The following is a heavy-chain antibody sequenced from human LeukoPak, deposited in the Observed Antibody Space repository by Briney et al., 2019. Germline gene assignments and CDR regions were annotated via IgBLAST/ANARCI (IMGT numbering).Heavy chain of an antibody. V-gene: IGHV1-69*06. CDR1: GGTFSSCA. J-gene: IGHJ4*02. CDR2: IIPIFGTA. D-gene: IGHD2-21*02. CDR3: ARETAYCGGGDCYAYFDY. Sequence: GASVKVSCKASGGTFSSCAISWVRQAPGQGLEWMGGIIPIFGTANYVQKFQGRVTITADKSTSTAYMELSSLRSEDTAVYYCARETAYCGGGDCYAYFDYWGRGTLVTVSS.